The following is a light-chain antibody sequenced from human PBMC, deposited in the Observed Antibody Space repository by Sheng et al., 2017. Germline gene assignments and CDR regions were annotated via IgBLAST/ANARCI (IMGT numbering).Light chain of an antibody. CDR2: DDT. Sequence: SYVLTQPPSVSVAPGQTARIPCGGNNIGRKTVHWYQQKPGQAPVVVVYDDTDRPSGIPERFSGSNSGDTATLTISGVEAGDEADYYCNSRDSSGNHLVFGTGTKVTVL. V-gene: IGLV3-21*02. J-gene: IGLJ1*01. CDR3: NSRDSSGNHLV. CDR1: NIGRKT.